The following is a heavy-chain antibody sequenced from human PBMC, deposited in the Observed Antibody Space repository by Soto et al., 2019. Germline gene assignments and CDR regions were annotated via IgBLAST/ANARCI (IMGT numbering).Heavy chain of an antibody. CDR3: ARHPSGIYSSDWGWFAY. CDR2: ISGSGGST. V-gene: IGHV3-23*01. CDR1: GFSFSNYA. J-gene: IGHJ4*02. D-gene: IGHD6-25*01. Sequence: EVQLLESGGGLVQPGGSLRLSCAASGFSFSNYATSWVRQAPGKGLEWVSGISGSGGSTYYAESVKGRFTISRDSSKNTLYLQMNSLRAEDTALYHCARHPSGIYSSDWGWFAYWGQGTLVTVSS.